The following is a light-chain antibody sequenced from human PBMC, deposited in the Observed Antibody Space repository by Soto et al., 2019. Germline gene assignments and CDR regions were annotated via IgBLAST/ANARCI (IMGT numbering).Light chain of an antibody. V-gene: IGKV3-11*01. Sequence: EIVMTQSPATLSLSPGERATLSCRASQSINSNLAWYQQKPGQAPRLFMFRASSRATGIPARFSGSGSETDFTLTISSLEPEDSAVYYCQQRSNWPSLTFGGGTKVDIK. CDR3: QQRSNWPSLT. CDR1: QSINSN. J-gene: IGKJ4*01. CDR2: RAS.